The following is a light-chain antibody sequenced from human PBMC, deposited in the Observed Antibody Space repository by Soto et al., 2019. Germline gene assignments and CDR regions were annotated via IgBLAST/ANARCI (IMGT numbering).Light chain of an antibody. CDR1: QSISTY. CDR3: QQSYSIPWT. V-gene: IGKV1-39*01. J-gene: IGKJ1*01. Sequence: DIQMTQSPSSLSASVGDRVTITCRASQSISTYLNWYQQKPGKAPKLLIYAASSLQSGVPSRFSGSGSGTELTLTISSLQPEDFATYYCQQSYSIPWTFGQGTKVEIK. CDR2: AAS.